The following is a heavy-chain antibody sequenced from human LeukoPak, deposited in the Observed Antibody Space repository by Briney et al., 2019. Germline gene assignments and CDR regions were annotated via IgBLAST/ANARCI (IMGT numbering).Heavy chain of an antibody. V-gene: IGHV4-4*07. CDR1: GGSISSYY. CDR3: ARDRYYYDSSGYDPYFDY. CDR2: IYTSGST. D-gene: IGHD3-22*01. Sequence: SETLSLTCTVSGGSISSYYWSCIRQPAAKGLVGIGRIYTSGSTNYNPSLKSRVPMSVDTSKNQFSLKLSSVTAADTAVYYCARDRYYYDSSGYDPYFDYWGQGTVVTVSS. J-gene: IGHJ4*02.